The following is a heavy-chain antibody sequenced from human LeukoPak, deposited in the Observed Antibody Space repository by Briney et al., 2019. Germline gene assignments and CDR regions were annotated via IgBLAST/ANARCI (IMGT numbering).Heavy chain of an antibody. Sequence: SGTLSLTCGVSGGSITSTNWWSWVRQPPGQGLEWIGEISLSGLTNCNPSLKSRVTMALDKSKNHPSLNLTSVTAADTAVYYCSRENGAFSPFGYWGQGTLVTVPS. D-gene: IGHD2-8*01. V-gene: IGHV4-4*02. J-gene: IGHJ4*02. CDR2: ISLSGLT. CDR3: SRENGAFSPFGY. CDR1: GGSITSTNW.